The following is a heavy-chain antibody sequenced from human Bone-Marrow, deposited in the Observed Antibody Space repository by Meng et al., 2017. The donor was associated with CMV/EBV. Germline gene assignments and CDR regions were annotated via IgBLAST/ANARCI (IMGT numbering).Heavy chain of an antibody. CDR2: INPNSGGT. Sequence: ASVKVSCKASGYTFTGYYMHWVRQAPGQGLEWMGWINPNSGGTNYAQKFQGRVTMTRDTSISTAYMELSRLRSGDTAVYYCAVLRGGSGYSGSTRDRGYYYGMDVWGQGTTVTVSS. V-gene: IGHV1-2*02. CDR3: AVLRGGSGYSGSTRDRGYYYGMDV. CDR1: GYTFTGYY. D-gene: IGHD3-3*01. J-gene: IGHJ6*02.